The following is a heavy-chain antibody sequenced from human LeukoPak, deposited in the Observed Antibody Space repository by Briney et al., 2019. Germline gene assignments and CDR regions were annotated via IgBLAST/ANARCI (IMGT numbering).Heavy chain of an antibody. CDR1: GYTFTSYG. J-gene: IGHJ4*02. D-gene: IGHD2-8*01. CDR3: AREPEYCTNGVCSSLDY. CDR2: ISAYNGNT. V-gene: IGHV1-18*01. Sequence: GASVKVSCKASGYTFTSYGISWVRQAPGQGLEWMGWISAYNGNTNYAQKLQGRVTMTTDTSTSTAYMELRSLRSDDTAVYYCAREPEYCTNGVCSSLDYWGQGTLVTVSS.